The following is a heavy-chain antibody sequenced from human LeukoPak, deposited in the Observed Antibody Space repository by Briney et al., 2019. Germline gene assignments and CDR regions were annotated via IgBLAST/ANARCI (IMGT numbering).Heavy chain of an antibody. CDR2: ISSSSSYT. CDR1: GFTFCDYY. Sequence: GGSLRLSCAASGFTFCDYYMSWIRQAPGKGLEWVSYISSSSSYTNYADSVKGRFTISRDNAKNSLYLQMNSLRAEDTAVYYCTRDIGGSGSYYNFDYWGRGTLVTVSS. CDR3: TRDIGGSGSYYNFDY. D-gene: IGHD3-10*01. J-gene: IGHJ4*02. V-gene: IGHV3-11*05.